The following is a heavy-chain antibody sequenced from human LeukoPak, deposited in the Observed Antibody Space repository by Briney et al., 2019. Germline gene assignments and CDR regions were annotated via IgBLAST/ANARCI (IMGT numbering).Heavy chain of an antibody. CDR2: IYVGGST. CDR1: GFTVSGSY. D-gene: IGHD3-9*01. J-gene: IGHJ4*02. V-gene: IGHV3-66*01. Sequence: PGGSLRLSCAASGFTVSGSYMSWVRQAPGKGLEWVSLIYVGGSTLYADSVKGRFTISRDNSKNTLYLQMNSLRAEDTAVYYCARDGSPDILTGYYRFGGFDCRGQGTLVTVSS. CDR3: ARDGSPDILTGYYRFGGFDC.